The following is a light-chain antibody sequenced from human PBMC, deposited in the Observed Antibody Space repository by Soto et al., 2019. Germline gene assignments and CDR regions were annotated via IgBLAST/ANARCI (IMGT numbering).Light chain of an antibody. V-gene: IGKV3-11*01. CDR2: DAS. CDR3: QQCSRCPLP. J-gene: IGKJ4*01. Sequence: EIVLSQSPSTLSLTPGKRATLYCRASQSISTYLAWYQQKPGQAPRLLIYDASYRATGIPARFSGSGSGTDFTLTISSLEPEDFAVYYCQQCSRCPLPFGGGTKVDIK. CDR1: QSISTY.